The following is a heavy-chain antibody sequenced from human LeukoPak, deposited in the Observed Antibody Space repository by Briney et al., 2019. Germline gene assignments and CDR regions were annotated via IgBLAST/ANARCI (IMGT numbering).Heavy chain of an antibody. D-gene: IGHD3-10*01. CDR1: GGSISRYY. V-gene: IGHV4-59*01. J-gene: IGHJ5*02. CDR3: ARGGYYGSGNDFRFDP. CDR2: IYYSGST. Sequence: SETLSLTCTVSGGSISRYYWSWIRQPPGKGLEWIGYIYYSGSTNYKPSLKSRVTIPVDTSKNQFSLKLSSVTAADTAVYYCARGGYYGSGNDFRFDPWGQGTLVTVSS.